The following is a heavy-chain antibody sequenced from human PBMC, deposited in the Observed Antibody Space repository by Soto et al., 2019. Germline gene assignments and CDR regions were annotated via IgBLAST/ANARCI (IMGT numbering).Heavy chain of an antibody. CDR3: ARSGLGDDSWSGYYS. Sequence: GESLKISCKGSGYSFTSYWIGWVCQMPGKGLEWMGIIYPGDSGTRYSPSFQGQVTISADKSISTAYLQWSSLKASDTAMYYCARSGLGDDSWSGYYSWGQGTLVTVS. CDR1: GYSFTSYW. V-gene: IGHV5-51*01. D-gene: IGHD3-3*01. CDR2: IYPGDSGT. J-gene: IGHJ5*02.